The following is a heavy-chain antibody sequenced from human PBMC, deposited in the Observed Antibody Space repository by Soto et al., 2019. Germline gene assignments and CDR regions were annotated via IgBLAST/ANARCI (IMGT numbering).Heavy chain of an antibody. J-gene: IGHJ6*02. D-gene: IGHD3-10*01. CDR1: GFTFSSYA. Sequence: GGSLRLSFAASGFTFSSYAMHWVRQAPGKWLEWVAVISYDGSNKYYADSVKGRFTISRDNSKNTLYLQMNSLREEDTAVYYCAKELTGNSPLGNYYSMDVWRQGTTVTVSS. CDR2: ISYDGSNK. V-gene: IGHV3-30-3*01. CDR3: AKELTGNSPLGNYYSMDV.